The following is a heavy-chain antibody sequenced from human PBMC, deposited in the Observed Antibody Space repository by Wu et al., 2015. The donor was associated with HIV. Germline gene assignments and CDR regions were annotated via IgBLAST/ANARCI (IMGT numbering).Heavy chain of an antibody. CDR1: GYTFKNYG. D-gene: IGHD3-9*01. Sequence: QIQLVQSGAEVKKPGASVRVSCKASGYTFKNYGIMWVRQAPGQGLEWMGWIRAYNGDTNYAQRHQDRITMTTDTSTSTAYMELRSLRSDDTAMYFCARVQLAGYYDILTVRGPDGFDIWGPRGQWSPSLQ. CDR2: IRAYNGDT. V-gene: IGHV1-18*01. J-gene: IGHJ3*02. CDR3: ARVQLAGYYDILTVRGPDGFDI.